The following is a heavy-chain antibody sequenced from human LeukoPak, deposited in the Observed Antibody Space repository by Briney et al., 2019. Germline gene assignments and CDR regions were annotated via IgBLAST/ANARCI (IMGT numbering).Heavy chain of an antibody. CDR2: ISGGGDIT. J-gene: IGHJ4*02. CDR3: VREDTPATANY. D-gene: IGHD2-21*02. V-gene: IGHV3-23*01. CDR1: GFNFANHA. Sequence: GGSLRLSCAASGFNFANHAMSWVRQTPGKGLEWVSAISGGGDITYYADPVTGRFTISRDNSKDTLFLQMHSLRPGDTAVYYCVREDTPATANYWGQGTLVTISS.